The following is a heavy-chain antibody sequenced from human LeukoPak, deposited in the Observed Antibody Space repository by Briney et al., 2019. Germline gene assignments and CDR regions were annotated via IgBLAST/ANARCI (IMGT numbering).Heavy chain of an antibody. CDR3: ARDGWPYDGGNSWGYDH. D-gene: IGHD4-23*01. CDR2: IYYSGST. Sequence: SETLSLTCTVSGGSISSSSYYWGWIRQPPGKGLEWIGSIYYSGSTYYNPSLKSRVTISVDTSKNQFSLKLGSVTAADTAVYYCARDGWPYDGGNSWGYDHWGQGTLVTVSS. CDR1: GGSISSSSYY. J-gene: IGHJ4*02. V-gene: IGHV4-39*07.